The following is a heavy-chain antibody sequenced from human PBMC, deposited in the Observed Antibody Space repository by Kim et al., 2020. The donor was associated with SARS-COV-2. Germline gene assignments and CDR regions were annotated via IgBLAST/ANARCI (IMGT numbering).Heavy chain of an antibody. J-gene: IGHJ6*02. D-gene: IGHD2-2*01. V-gene: IGHV3-48*03. CDR3: ARDPRIVVVPAAYSMDV. CDR2: ISSSGSTI. Sequence: GGSLRLSCAASGFTFSSYEMNWVRQAPGKGLEWVSYISSSGSTIYYADSVKGRFTISRDNAKNSLYLQMNSLRAEDTAVYYCARDPRIVVVPAAYSMDVWGQGTTVTVSS. CDR1: GFTFSSYE.